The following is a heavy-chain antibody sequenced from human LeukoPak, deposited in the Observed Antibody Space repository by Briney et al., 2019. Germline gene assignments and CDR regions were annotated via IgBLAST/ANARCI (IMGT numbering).Heavy chain of an antibody. V-gene: IGHV4-34*01. CDR1: GASFSGYY. D-gene: IGHD6-19*01. CDR3: ARGSSGWYSELNWFDP. Sequence: SETLSLTCAVYGASFSGYYWSWIRQPPGKGLEWIGEINHSGSTNYNPSLKSRVTISVDTSKNQFSLKLSSVTAADTAVYYCARGSSGWYSELNWFDPWGQGTLVTVSS. CDR2: INHSGST. J-gene: IGHJ5*02.